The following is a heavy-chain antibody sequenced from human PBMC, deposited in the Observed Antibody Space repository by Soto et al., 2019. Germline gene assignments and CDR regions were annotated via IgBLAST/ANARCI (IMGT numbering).Heavy chain of an antibody. D-gene: IGHD1-7*01. J-gene: IGHJ4*02. CDR2: IYYSGST. Sequence: SETLSLTCTVSGGSISSYYWSWIRQPPGKGLEWIGYIYYSGSTNYNPSLKSRVTISVDTSKNQFSLKLSSVTAADTAVYYCARNRYKWNYSPFGFDFWGQGTLVTVSS. CDR1: GGSISSYY. V-gene: IGHV4-59*01. CDR3: ARNRYKWNYSPFGFDF.